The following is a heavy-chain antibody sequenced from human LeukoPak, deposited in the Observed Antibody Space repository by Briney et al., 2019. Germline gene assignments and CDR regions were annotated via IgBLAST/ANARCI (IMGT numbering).Heavy chain of an antibody. D-gene: IGHD3-3*01. CDR1: GFTFSDYA. CDR2: ISSKANCGTT. Sequence: GGSLRLSCTASGFTFSDYAMSWVRQAPGKGLEWVSFISSKANCGTTEYAASVKGRFTISRDDSKSIAYLQMISLKTEDTAVYYCRGDISGYYSDCGMDVWGQGTTVTVSS. CDR3: RGDISGYYSDCGMDV. J-gene: IGHJ6*02. V-gene: IGHV3-49*04.